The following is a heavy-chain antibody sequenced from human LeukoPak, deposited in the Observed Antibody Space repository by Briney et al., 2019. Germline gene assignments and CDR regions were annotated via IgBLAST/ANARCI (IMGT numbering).Heavy chain of an antibody. V-gene: IGHV1-69*04. CDR3: ARADYGGNRWFDP. Sequence: GASVKVSCKASGGTFSSYAISWVRQAPGQGLEWMGRIIPILGIANYAQKFQGRVTITADKSTSTAYMELSSLRSEDTAVYYCARADYGGNRWFDPWGQGTLVTVSP. D-gene: IGHD4-23*01. CDR2: IIPILGIA. CDR1: GGTFSSYA. J-gene: IGHJ5*02.